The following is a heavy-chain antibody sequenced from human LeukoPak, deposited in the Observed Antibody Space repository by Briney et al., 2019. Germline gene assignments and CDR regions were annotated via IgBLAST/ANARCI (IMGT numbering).Heavy chain of an antibody. Sequence: PGGSLRLSCAASGFTFSRYWMNWARQAPGKGLEWVARINDDGSDTNYADSVKGRFTTSRDNARNTLYLQMNSLRAEDTAVYYCATDVGGYAGTDYWGQGTQVTVSS. V-gene: IGHV3-74*01. J-gene: IGHJ4*02. CDR2: INDDGSDT. CDR3: ATDVGGYAGTDY. D-gene: IGHD6-25*01. CDR1: GFTFSRYW.